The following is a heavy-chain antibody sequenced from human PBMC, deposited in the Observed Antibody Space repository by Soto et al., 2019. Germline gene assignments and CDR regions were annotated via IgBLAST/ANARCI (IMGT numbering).Heavy chain of an antibody. V-gene: IGHV3-11*01. CDR2: ITYNGDTI. CDR3: ARLRPTNTGGTFDI. Sequence: QVQLVESGGGLVKPGGSLRLSCAASGVTFSDYYMTWIRQAPGKGLEWLSYITYNGDTIYYADCVKGRFTISRDNAHNSLYLEMNRLRAEDTAIYYCARLRPTNTGGTFDIWGQGTMVTVSS. CDR1: GVTFSDYY. D-gene: IGHD3-16*01. J-gene: IGHJ3*02.